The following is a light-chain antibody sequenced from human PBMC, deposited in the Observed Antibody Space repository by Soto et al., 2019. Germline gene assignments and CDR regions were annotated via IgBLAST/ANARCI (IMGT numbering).Light chain of an antibody. CDR2: GAS. CDR3: QQYNNWPPWT. CDR1: QSVSSN. V-gene: IGKV3-15*01. Sequence: EIVMTQSPATLSVSPGARATLSCRSSQSVSSNLAWYQQKPGQAPRLLIYGASNRATGIPARFSGSGSGTEFTLNISRRQSEDFAVYYCQQYNNWPPWTFGQGTKV. J-gene: IGKJ1*01.